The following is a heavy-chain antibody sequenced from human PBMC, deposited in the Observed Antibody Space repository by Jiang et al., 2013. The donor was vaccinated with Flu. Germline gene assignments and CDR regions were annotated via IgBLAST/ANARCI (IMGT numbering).Heavy chain of an antibody. V-gene: IGHV2-70*11. CDR2: IDWDDDK. J-gene: IGHJ3*02. D-gene: IGHD3-16*01. Sequence: KPTQTLTLTCTFSGFSLTAEGMCMNWIRQAPGKAPEWLARIDWDDDKYYSISLKTRLTISKDTSRNQVVLTMTNMDPVDTATYFCARIKRAGRRGSDSSGHDAFDIWGQGTMVTVSS. CDR3: ARIKRAGRRGSDSSGHDAFDI. CDR1: GFSLTAEGMC.